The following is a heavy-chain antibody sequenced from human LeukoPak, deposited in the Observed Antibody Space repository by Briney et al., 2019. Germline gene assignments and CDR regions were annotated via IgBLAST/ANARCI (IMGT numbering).Heavy chain of an antibody. CDR3: ARGRVSSSTWYSTYYYYFYMDV. D-gene: IGHD1-1*01. CDR2: IYYSGTT. Sequence: SETLSLTCTVSGGSISNYYWNWIRQPPGKGLEWTGYIYYSGTTNYNPSLKSRVSMSVDTSKNQFSLKLSSVTAADTAVYFCARGRVSSSTWYSTYYYYFYMDVWGKGTTVTVSS. J-gene: IGHJ6*03. CDR1: GGSISNYY. V-gene: IGHV4-59*01.